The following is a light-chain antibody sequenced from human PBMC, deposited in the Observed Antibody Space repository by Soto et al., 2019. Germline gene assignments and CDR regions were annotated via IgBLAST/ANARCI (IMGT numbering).Light chain of an antibody. CDR3: QQRSNWPLT. CDR1: QSVSSY. CDR2: DAS. V-gene: IGKV3-11*01. J-gene: IGKJ4*01. Sequence: EIVLTQSPATLSLSPGERATLSCRASQSVSSYLAWYQQKPGQAPRLLIYDASNRATGIPARFSGSGSGTDFTLTSSSREPEDFAVYYCQQRSNWPLTFGGGTKEEIK.